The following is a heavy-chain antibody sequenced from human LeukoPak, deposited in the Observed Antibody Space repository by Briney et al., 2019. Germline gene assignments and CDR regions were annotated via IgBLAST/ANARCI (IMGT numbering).Heavy chain of an antibody. CDR2: IYTSGST. Sequence: SETLSLTCTVSGGSISSYYWSWIRQPPGKGLEWIGYIYTSGSTNYNPSLKSRVTISVDTSKNQFSLKLSSVTAADTAVYYCARAGSGWPYYFDYWGPGTLVTVSS. J-gene: IGHJ4*02. V-gene: IGHV4-4*09. CDR3: ARAGSGWPYYFDY. CDR1: GGSISSYY. D-gene: IGHD6-19*01.